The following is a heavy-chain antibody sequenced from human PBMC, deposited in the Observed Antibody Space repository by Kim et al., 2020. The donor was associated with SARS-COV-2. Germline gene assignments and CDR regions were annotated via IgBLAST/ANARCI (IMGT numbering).Heavy chain of an antibody. D-gene: IGHD5-12*01. Sequence: LKSRVTISVDTSKNQFSLKLSSVTAADTAVYYCARGPKKYSGYDLYYFDYWGQGTLVTVSS. CDR3: ARGPKKYSGYDLYYFDY. V-gene: IGHV4-34*01. J-gene: IGHJ4*02.